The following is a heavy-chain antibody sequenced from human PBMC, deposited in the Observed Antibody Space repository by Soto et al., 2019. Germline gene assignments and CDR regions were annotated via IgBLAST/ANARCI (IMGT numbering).Heavy chain of an antibody. CDR1: GITLSSYW. CDR3: ARDPYDSGGYAAFDI. V-gene: IGHV3-7*04. Sequence: EVQLVESGGGLVQPGGSLRLSCAASGITLSSYWMTWVRQAPGKGLEWVANIKQDGSEKRYVDSVKGRFIVSRDNAKNSLFLQMNSLSAEDTAVYYCARDPYDSGGYAAFDIWGQGTKVTVSS. CDR2: IKQDGSEK. D-gene: IGHD3-22*01. J-gene: IGHJ3*02.